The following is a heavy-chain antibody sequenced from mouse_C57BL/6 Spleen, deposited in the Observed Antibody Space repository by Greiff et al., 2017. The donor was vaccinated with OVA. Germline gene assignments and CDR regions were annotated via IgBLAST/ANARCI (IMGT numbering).Heavy chain of an antibody. CDR1: GYTFTDYY. J-gene: IGHJ4*01. CDR2: INPYNGGT. Sequence: VQLQQSGPVLVKPGASVKMSCKASGYTFTDYYMNWVKQSHGKSLEWIGVINPYNGGTSYNQKFKGKATLTVDKSSSTAYMELNSLTSEDSAVYYCAHYYGSSYAMDYWGQGTSVTVSS. CDR3: AHYYGSSYAMDY. V-gene: IGHV1-19*01. D-gene: IGHD1-1*01.